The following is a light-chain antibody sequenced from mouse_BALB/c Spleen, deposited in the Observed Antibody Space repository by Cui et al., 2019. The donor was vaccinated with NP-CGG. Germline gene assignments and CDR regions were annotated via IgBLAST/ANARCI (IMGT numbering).Light chain of an antibody. CDR1: TGAVTTSNY. V-gene: IGLV1*01. Sequence: QAVLPQESALPTSPGETVTRTCRSSTGAVTTSNYANWVQEKPDHLFTGLIGGTNNRAPGVPARFSGSLIGDKAALTITGAQTEDEAIYFCALWYSNHWVFGGGTKLTVL. J-gene: IGLJ1*01. CDR2: GTN. CDR3: ALWYSNHWV.